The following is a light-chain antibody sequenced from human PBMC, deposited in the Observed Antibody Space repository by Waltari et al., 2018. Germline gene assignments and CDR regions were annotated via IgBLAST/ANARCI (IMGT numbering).Light chain of an antibody. CDR2: DTN. Sequence: QAVVTPEPSLTVSPGGTVTLTCGSNTGAVTRGHYPYWVQQKPGQAPKTRIYDTNIRPSWTPARFSASLRGGKSGLTLSGAQPEDEADCYCFLSDSEGLGFGGGTKLT. CDR3: FLSDSEGLG. CDR1: TGAVTRGHY. J-gene: IGLJ3*02. V-gene: IGLV7-46*01.